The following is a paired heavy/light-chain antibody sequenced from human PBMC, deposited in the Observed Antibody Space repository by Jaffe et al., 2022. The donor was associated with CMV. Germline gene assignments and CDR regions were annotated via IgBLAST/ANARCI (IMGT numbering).Heavy chain of an antibody. Sequence: EVQLVESGGGLIQPGGSLRLSCAASGFTVSSNYMSWVRQAPGKGLEWVSVIYSGGSTYYADSVKGRFTISRDNSKNTLYLQMNSLRAEDTAVYYCASRDWNHEGYYYYGMDVWGQGTTVTVSS. D-gene: IGHD1-1*01. V-gene: IGHV3-53*01. CDR1: GFTVSSNY. CDR2: IYSGGST. CDR3: ASRDWNHEGYYYYGMDV. J-gene: IGHJ6*02.
Light chain of an antibody. CDR3: QQFNNYPLT. Sequence: AIQLTQSPSSLSASVGDRVTITCRASQGISSALAWYQQKPGKAPKLLIYDASSLESGVPSRFSGSGSGTDFTLTISSLQPEDFATYYCQQFNNYPLTFGGGTKVEIK. CDR2: DAS. V-gene: IGKV1D-13*01. J-gene: IGKJ4*01. CDR1: QGISSA.